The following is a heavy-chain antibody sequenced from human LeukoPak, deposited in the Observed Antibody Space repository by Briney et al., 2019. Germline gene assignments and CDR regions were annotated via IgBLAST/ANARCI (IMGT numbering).Heavy chain of an antibody. D-gene: IGHD2-2*01. J-gene: IGHJ5*02. CDR3: ARVGCSSTSCYTWFDP. V-gene: IGHV1-8*01. CDR1: GYTFTTYD. CDR2: MNPNNGKT. Sequence: ASVKVSCKASGYTFTTYDINWVRQATGQGLEWMRWMNPNNGKTDYAQKFQGRVTMTRNTSISTAYMELSSLRSEDTAVYYCARVGCSSTSCYTWFDPWGQGTLVTVSS.